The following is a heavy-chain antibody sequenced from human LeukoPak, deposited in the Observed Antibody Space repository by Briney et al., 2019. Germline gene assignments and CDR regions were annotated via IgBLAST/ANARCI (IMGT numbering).Heavy chain of an antibody. J-gene: IGHJ6*02. CDR2: INSDGSST. CDR1: GFTFSSYW. CDR3: ARESNGQWLVSYYYYYGMDV. Sequence: PGGSLRLSCAASGFTFSSYWMHCVRQAPGKGLVWVSRINSDGSSTSYADSVKGRFTISRDNAKNTLYLQMNSLRAEDTAVYYCARESNGQWLVSYYYYYGMDVWGQGTTVTVSS. D-gene: IGHD6-19*01. V-gene: IGHV3-74*01.